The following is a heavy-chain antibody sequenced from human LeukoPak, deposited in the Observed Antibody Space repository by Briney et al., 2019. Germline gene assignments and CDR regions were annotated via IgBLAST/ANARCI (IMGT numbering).Heavy chain of an antibody. J-gene: IGHJ4*02. CDR3: AREAYGDYHFDQ. CDR1: GFTFSSYA. V-gene: IGHV3-30*09. Sequence: GGSLRLSCAASGFTFSSYAMHWVRQAPGKGLEWVAVVSYDESHKYYADSVKGRFAISRDNSKNTLYLQMNSLRPEDTAVYYCAREAYGDYHFDQWGQGTLVTISS. CDR2: VSYDESHK. D-gene: IGHD4-17*01.